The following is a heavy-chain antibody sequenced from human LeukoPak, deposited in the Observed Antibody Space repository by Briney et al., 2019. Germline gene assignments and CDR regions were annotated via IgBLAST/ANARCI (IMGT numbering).Heavy chain of an antibody. V-gene: IGHV4-59*08. CDR3: ARHDGYSGYDSPRFDY. D-gene: IGHD5-12*01. CDR2: IYYSGST. CDR1: GGSISSYY. J-gene: IGHJ4*02. Sequence: SETLSLTCTVSGGSISSYYWSWIRQPPGKGLEWIGYIYYSGSTNYNPSLKSRVTISVDTSKNQFSLRLSSVTAADTAVYYCARHDGYSGYDSPRFDYWGQGTLVTVSS.